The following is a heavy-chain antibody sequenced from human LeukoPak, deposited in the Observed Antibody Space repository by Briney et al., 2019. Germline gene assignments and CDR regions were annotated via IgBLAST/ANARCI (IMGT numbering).Heavy chain of an antibody. Sequence: PGGSLRLSCAASGFTFSNYSMNWVRQAPGKGLEWVSSISSSSSYIYYADSVKGRFTISRDNAKNSLYLQMNSLRAEDTAVYYCARDKEYSSSSGIDYWGQGTLVTVSS. V-gene: IGHV3-21*01. CDR3: ARDKEYSSSSGIDY. CDR2: ISSSSSYI. D-gene: IGHD6-6*01. J-gene: IGHJ4*02. CDR1: GFTFSNYS.